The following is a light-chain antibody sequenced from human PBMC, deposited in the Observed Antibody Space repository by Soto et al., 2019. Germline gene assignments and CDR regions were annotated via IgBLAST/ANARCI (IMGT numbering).Light chain of an antibody. CDR3: SSYTSSSARV. J-gene: IGLJ1*01. CDR2: EVS. CDR1: SSDVGGYNY. Sequence: QSVLTQPASVSGSPGQSITISCTGTSSDVGGYNYVSWYQQHPGKAPKLMIYEVSNRPSGVSNRFSVSKSGNTASLTISGLHAEDEADYCCSSYTSSSARVFGTGTKVTVL. V-gene: IGLV2-14*01.